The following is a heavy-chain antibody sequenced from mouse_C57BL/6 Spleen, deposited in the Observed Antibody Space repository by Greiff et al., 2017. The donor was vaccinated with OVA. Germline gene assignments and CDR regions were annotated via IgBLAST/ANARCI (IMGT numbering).Heavy chain of an antibody. J-gene: IGHJ4*01. Sequence: EVKLMESGPELVKPGASVKISCKASGYSFTGYYMNWVKQSPEKSLEWIGEINPSTGGTTYNQKFKAKATLTVDKSSSTAYMQLKSLTSEDSAVYYCARWGLRGYAMDYWGQGTSVTVSS. D-gene: IGHD2-4*01. CDR2: INPSTGGT. CDR1: GYSFTGYY. CDR3: ARWGLRGYAMDY. V-gene: IGHV1-42*01.